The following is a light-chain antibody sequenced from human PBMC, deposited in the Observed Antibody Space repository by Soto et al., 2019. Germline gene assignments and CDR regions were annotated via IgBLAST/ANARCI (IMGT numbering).Light chain of an antibody. CDR2: DVS. Sequence: QSVLTQPRSVSGSPGQSVTISCTGTSSDVGAYNAVSWYQQSPGKAPKIMIYDVSKRPSGVPDRFSGSKSGNTASLTISGLQAEDEADYYFCSYAGSYIYVFGTGTKLTVL. V-gene: IGLV2-11*01. CDR1: SSDVGAYNA. CDR3: CSYAGSYIYV. J-gene: IGLJ1*01.